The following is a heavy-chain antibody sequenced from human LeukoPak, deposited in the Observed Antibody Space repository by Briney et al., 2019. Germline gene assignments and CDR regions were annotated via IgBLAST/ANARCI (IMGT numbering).Heavy chain of an antibody. D-gene: IGHD3-9*01. V-gene: IGHV3-48*02. CDR3: ARTQYYDILTGYSN. Sequence: GGSLRLSCATSGFTFSSYSMNWVRQAPGEGLEWVSYISSSSSTIYYADSVKGRFTISRDNAKNSLYLQMNSLRDEDTAVYYCARTQYYDILTGYSNWGQGTLVTVSS. CDR2: ISSSSSTI. J-gene: IGHJ4*02. CDR1: GFTFSSYS.